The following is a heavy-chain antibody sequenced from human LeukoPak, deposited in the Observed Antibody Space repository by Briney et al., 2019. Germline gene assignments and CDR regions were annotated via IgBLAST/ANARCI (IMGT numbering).Heavy chain of an antibody. CDR2: IFPGGST. Sequence: SETLSLTCTVSGGSISNYYWSWIRQPAGKGLELIGRIFPGGSTNYNPSLKSRVTMSVDTSKNQFSLKLSSVTAADTAVYYCARVPGIAVAGHDAFDIWGQGTMVTVSS. J-gene: IGHJ3*02. CDR3: ARVPGIAVAGHDAFDI. D-gene: IGHD6-19*01. CDR1: GGSISNYY. V-gene: IGHV4-4*07.